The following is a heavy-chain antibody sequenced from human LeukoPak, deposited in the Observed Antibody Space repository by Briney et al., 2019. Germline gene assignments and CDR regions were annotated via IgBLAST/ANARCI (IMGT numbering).Heavy chain of an antibody. Sequence: PSETLSLTCTVSGGSISSYYWSWIRQPAGKGLEWIGRIYTSGSTNYNPSLKSRVTMSVDTSKSQSSLRLSSVTTADTAVYYCARGAGSAYYPYYFDYWGQGTPVTVSS. J-gene: IGHJ4*02. CDR3: ARGAGSAYYPYYFDY. CDR1: GGSISSYY. D-gene: IGHD3-22*01. CDR2: IYTSGST. V-gene: IGHV4-4*07.